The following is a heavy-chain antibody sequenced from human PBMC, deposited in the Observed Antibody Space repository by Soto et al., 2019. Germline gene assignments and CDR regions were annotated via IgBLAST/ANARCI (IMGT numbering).Heavy chain of an antibody. V-gene: IGHV4-34*01. J-gene: IGHJ4*02. CDR1: GGSFSGYY. CDR2: INHSGST. D-gene: IGHD1-7*01. CDR3: ARGSTGTTPPNFDY. Sequence: SETLSLTCAVYGGSFSGYYCSWIRQPPGKGLEWIGEINHSGSTNYNPSLKSRVTISVDTSKNQFSLKLSSVTAADTAVYYCARGSTGTTPPNFDYWGQGTLVTVSS.